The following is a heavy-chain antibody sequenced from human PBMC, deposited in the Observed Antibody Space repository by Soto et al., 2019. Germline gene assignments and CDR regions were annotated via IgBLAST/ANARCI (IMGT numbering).Heavy chain of an antibody. CDR3: AGGIVVVTALGY. J-gene: IGHJ4*02. CDR2: INAGNGNT. Sequence: QVQLVQSGAEEKKPGASVKVSCKASGYTFTSYAMHWVRQAPGQRLEWMGWINAGNGNTKYSQKFQGRVTITRDTSASTAHMELSSLRSEDTAAYSCAGGIVVVTALGYWGQGTLVTVSS. D-gene: IGHD2-21*02. V-gene: IGHV1-3*05. CDR1: GYTFTSYA.